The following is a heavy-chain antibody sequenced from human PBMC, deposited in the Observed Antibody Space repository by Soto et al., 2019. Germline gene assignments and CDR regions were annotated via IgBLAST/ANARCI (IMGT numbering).Heavy chain of an antibody. J-gene: IGHJ4*02. D-gene: IGHD5-12*01. Sequence: VASVKVSCKASGCTFSSYAISWVRQAPGQGLEWMGGIIPIFGTANYAQKFQGRVTITADESTSTAYMELSSLRSEDTAVYYCASLGREVATMRYWGQGTLVTVSS. CDR2: IIPIFGTA. CDR1: GCTFSSYA. V-gene: IGHV1-69*13. CDR3: ASLGREVATMRY.